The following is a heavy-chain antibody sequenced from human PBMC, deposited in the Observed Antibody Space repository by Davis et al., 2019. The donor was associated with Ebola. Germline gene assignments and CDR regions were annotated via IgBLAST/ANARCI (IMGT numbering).Heavy chain of an antibody. J-gene: IGHJ4*02. V-gene: IGHV1-18*01. CDR1: GYIFTTSD. D-gene: IGHD2-8*01. Sequence: ASVKVSCKASGYIFTTSDISWVRQAPGQGLECMGWISAYNGNIHYAQKFQGRVTMTTDTSTSTAYMELRSLRSDDTAVYYCARDYEWWGQGTLVTVSS. CDR2: ISAYNGNI. CDR3: ARDYEW.